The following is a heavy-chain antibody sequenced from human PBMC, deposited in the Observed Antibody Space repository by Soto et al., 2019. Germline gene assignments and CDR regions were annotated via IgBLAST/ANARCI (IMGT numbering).Heavy chain of an antibody. J-gene: IGHJ4*02. CDR2: ISWDSGVI. CDR1: GFSLDHYA. Sequence: GGSLRLSCVASGFSLDHYAMHWVRQAPGKGLEWVSGISWDSGVIDYADSVRGRFTISRDNAKNSLYLQMTSLRAEDTALYYCVXDNVGVYCSGGSCYFDYWGQGSLVTVSS. D-gene: IGHD2-15*01. V-gene: IGHV3-9*01. CDR3: VXDNVGVYCSGGSCYFDY.